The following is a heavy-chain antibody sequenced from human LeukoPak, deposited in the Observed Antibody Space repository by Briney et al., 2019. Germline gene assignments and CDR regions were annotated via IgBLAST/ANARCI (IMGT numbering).Heavy chain of an antibody. CDR3: ARAPRYYYDSSGPLDY. CDR2: INPSGGST. D-gene: IGHD3-22*01. J-gene: IGHJ4*02. Sequence: GASLKVSCKASGYTFTSYYMHWVRQAPGQGLEWMGIINPSGGSTSYAQKFQGRVTMTRDTSTSTVYMELSSLRSEDTAAYYCARAPRYYYDSSGPLDYWGQGTLVTVSS. V-gene: IGHV1-46*01. CDR1: GYTFTSYY.